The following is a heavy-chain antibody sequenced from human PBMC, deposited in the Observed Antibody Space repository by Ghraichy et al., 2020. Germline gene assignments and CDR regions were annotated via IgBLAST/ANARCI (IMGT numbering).Heavy chain of an antibody. CDR2: IWYDGSDK. J-gene: IGHJ3*02. V-gene: IGHV3-33*01. Sequence: GGSLRLSCAASGFMFSNYGMHWVRQAPGKGLEWVAIIWYDGSDKYYADSVKGRFTISRDNSKNTLYLQMNSLRADDTAVYYCARDPGPYSGSDYSRGFDGFDIWGKGKMVTVSS. D-gene: IGHD1-26*01. CDR3: ARDPGPYSGSDYSRGFDGFDI. CDR1: GFMFSNYG.